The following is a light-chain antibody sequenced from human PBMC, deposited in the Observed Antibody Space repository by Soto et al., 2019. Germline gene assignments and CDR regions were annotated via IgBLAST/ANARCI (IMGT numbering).Light chain of an antibody. CDR1: QSVAANY. CDR2: GAS. V-gene: IGKV3-20*01. J-gene: IGKJ3*01. CDR3: HQYGTAPLT. Sequence: EVVLTQSPGNLSLSPGDRATLSCRASQSVAANYLAWYQQKRGQAPRLLIYGASSRATGIPDRFSGSGSGTDFTLTISRLEPEDFSVYYCHQYGTAPLTFGHGTKVDIK.